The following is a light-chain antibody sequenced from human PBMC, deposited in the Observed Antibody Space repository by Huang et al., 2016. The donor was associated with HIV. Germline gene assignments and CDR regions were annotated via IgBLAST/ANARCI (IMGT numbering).Light chain of an antibody. Sequence: DIQMTQSPSSLSASVGDRVTITCRTSQNSDSYLNWNLQKPGKAPKLLIYGASTLGSGVPSRFSGSGSVTDFTLTVSRLQPEDFATYYCQQSYSNPRTFGQGTKVEVK. CDR3: QQSYSNPRT. V-gene: IGKV1-39*01. J-gene: IGKJ1*01. CDR2: GAS. CDR1: QNSDSY.